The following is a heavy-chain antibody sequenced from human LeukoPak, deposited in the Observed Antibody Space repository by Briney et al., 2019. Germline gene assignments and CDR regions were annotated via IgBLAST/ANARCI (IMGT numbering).Heavy chain of an antibody. V-gene: IGHV1-69*04. CDR2: IIPILGIA. CDR1: GGTFSSYA. J-gene: IGHJ4*02. Sequence: SVKVSCKASGGTFSSYAITWVRQAPGQGLEWMGRIIPILGIANYAQKFQGRVTITADKSTSTAYMELSSLRSEDTAVYYCARDRSGWYGRLFDYWGQGTLVTVSS. CDR3: ARDRSGWYGRLFDY. D-gene: IGHD6-19*01.